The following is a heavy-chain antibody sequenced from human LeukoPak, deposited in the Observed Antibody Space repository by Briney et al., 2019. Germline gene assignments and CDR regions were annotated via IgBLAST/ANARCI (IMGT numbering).Heavy chain of an antibody. CDR2: ISSSSDYI. Sequence: GGSLRLSCAATGFTFSSYSMNWVRQAPGRGLEWVSFISSSSDYIYYADSVKGRITISRDNARNSLYLQMNSLRAEDTAVYLCSGETSRSVVTFRMVVVGQGTTVTVSS. V-gene: IGHV3-21*01. J-gene: IGHJ6*02. D-gene: IGHD1-1*01. CDR1: GFTFSSYS. CDR3: SGETSRSVVTFRMVV.